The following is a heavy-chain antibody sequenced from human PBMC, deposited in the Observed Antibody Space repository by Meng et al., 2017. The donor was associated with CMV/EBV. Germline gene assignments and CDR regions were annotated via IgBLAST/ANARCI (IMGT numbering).Heavy chain of an antibody. CDR1: GFTFSNAW. Sequence: GGSLRLSCAASGFTFSNAWMSWVRQAPGKGLEWVGRIKSKTDGGTTDYAAPVKDRFSISRDDSKNTLYLQMNSLKTEDTAVYYCTTGRATVTGYYYYGMDVWGQGTTVTVSS. J-gene: IGHJ6*02. V-gene: IGHV3-15*01. CDR3: TTGRATVTGYYYYGMDV. CDR2: IKSKTDGGTT. D-gene: IGHD4-17*01.